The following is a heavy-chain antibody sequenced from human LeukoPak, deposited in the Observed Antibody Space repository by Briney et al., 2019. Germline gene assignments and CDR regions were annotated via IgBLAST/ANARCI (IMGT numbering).Heavy chain of an antibody. CDR3: ARDMPNYVWGSYRTSGIDY. D-gene: IGHD3-16*01. V-gene: IGHV3-7*01. Sequence: GGSLRLSCAAPGFTFSSYWMSWVRQAPGKGLEWVANIKQDGSEKYYVDSVKGRFTISRDNAKNSLYLQMNSLRAEDTAVYYCARDMPNYVWGSYRTSGIDYWGQGTLVTVSS. J-gene: IGHJ4*02. CDR2: IKQDGSEK. CDR1: GFTFSSYW.